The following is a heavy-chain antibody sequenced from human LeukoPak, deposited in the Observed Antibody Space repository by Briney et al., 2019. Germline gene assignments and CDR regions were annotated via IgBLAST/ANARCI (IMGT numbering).Heavy chain of an antibody. CDR3: ARVGTWGDYFDY. V-gene: IGHV3-21*01. Sequence: GGSLRLSCAASGFTFSSYSMNWVRQAPGKGLEWVSSISSSSSYIYYADSVKGRFTISRDNAKNSLYLQMNSLRAEDTAVYYCARVGTWGDYFDYWGQGTLVTVSS. CDR1: GFTFSSYS. D-gene: IGHD3-16*01. CDR2: ISSSSSYI. J-gene: IGHJ4*02.